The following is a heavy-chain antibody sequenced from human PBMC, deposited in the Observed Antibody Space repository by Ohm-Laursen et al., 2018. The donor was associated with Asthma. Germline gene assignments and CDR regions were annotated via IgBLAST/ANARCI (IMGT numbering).Heavy chain of an antibody. CDR2: IYHTGKT. CDR1: GRPITSGAYY. V-gene: IGHV4-31*03. Sequence: SQTLSLTCTVSGRPITSGAYYWTWIRQHPGKGLEYLGCIYHTGKTYYNPSLKSRVSLSVDTSKKQFSLRLTSVTAADTAVYYCARDWGATTINDAFDVWGQGTTVIVSS. CDR3: ARDWGATTINDAFDV. J-gene: IGHJ3*01. D-gene: IGHD1-26*01.